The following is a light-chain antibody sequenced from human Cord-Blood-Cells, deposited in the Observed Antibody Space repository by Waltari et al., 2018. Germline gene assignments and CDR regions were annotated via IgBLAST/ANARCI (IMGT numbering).Light chain of an antibody. CDR1: QSVSSN. J-gene: IGKJ2*01. V-gene: IGKV3-15*01. Sequence: DIVMTQSPATLSVSPGDRATLPCRASQSVSSNLAWYQQKPGQAPRLLIYGASTRATGIPARFSGSGSGTEFTLTISSLQSEDFAVYYCQQYNNWPPYTFGQGTKLEIK. CDR3: QQYNNWPPYT. CDR2: GAS.